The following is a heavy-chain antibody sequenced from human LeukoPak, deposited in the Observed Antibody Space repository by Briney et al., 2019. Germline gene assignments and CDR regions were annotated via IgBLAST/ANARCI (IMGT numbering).Heavy chain of an antibody. Sequence: SETLYLTCTVSGGSVSSGSYYRSWIRQPPGRGLELIGYIYYSGSTNYNPSLKSRVTISGDTSKNRFSLKLSSVTAADTAVYYCARALGRGTSPFDYWGQGTLVTVSS. CDR1: GGSVSSGSYY. J-gene: IGHJ4*02. CDR3: ARALGRGTSPFDY. V-gene: IGHV4-61*01. CDR2: IYYSGST. D-gene: IGHD2-2*01.